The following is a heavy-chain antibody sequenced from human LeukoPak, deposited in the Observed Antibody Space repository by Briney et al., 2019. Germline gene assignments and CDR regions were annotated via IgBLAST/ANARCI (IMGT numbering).Heavy chain of an antibody. J-gene: IGHJ5*02. D-gene: IGHD3-10*01. CDR2: INHSGST. CDR3: ARYPYYSGSGTGFDP. V-gene: IGHV4-34*01. Sequence: SETLSLTCAVYGGSFSGYYWSWIRQPPGKGLEWIGGINHSGSTKYNPSLKSRVTISVDTSKNQFSLKLNSVTAADTAVYYCARYPYYSGSGTGFDPWGQGTLVTVSS. CDR1: GGSFSGYY.